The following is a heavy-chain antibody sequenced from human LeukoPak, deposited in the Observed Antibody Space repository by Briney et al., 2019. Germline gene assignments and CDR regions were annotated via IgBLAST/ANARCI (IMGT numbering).Heavy chain of an antibody. J-gene: IGHJ1*01. CDR3: AKVHSYYDILTGYYFQH. Sequence: GGSLRLSCAASGFTFSSYGMHWVRQAPGKGLEWVAVISYDGSNKYYADSVKGRFTISRDNSENTLYLQMNSLRAEDTAVYYCAKVHSYYDILTGYYFQHWGQGTLVTVSS. CDR1: GFTFSSYG. CDR2: ISYDGSNK. V-gene: IGHV3-30*18. D-gene: IGHD3-9*01.